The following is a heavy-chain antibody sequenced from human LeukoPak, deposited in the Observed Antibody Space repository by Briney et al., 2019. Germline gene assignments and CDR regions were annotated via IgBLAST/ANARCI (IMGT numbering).Heavy chain of an antibody. Sequence: SATLSLPCDVSGVSINTCCYYWTWIRQPPGKGLEWIGYKYYSGSTRYNSSLRSRLTISLDSSKNQFSLRLTSVTAADTAVYYCARGRSYGFDFDSWGPGTLVIVSS. CDR2: KYYSGST. D-gene: IGHD5-18*01. J-gene: IGHJ4*02. CDR1: GVSINTCCYY. CDR3: ARGRSYGFDFDS. V-gene: IGHV4-61*01.